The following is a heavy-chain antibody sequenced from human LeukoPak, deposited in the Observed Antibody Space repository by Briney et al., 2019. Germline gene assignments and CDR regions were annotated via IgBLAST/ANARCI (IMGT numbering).Heavy chain of an antibody. Sequence: GGSLRLSCAASGSTFSSYWMSWVRQAPGKGLEWVANIKQDGSEKYYVDSVKGRFTISRDNAKNSLYLQMNSLRAEDTAVYYCARDDEWSLDYWGQGTLVTVSS. CDR1: GSTFSSYW. J-gene: IGHJ4*02. CDR2: IKQDGSEK. V-gene: IGHV3-7*01. CDR3: ARDDEWSLDY. D-gene: IGHD3-3*01.